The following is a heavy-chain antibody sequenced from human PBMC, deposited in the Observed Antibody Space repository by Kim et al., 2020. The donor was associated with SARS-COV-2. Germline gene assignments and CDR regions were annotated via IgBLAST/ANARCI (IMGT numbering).Heavy chain of an antibody. J-gene: IGHJ4*02. D-gene: IGHD3-22*01. V-gene: IGHV3-33*06. Sequence: ADSVTGRFTISRDNSKNTLYLQMNSLRAEDTTVYYCAKSGNYYDSSGYENWGQGTLVTVSS. CDR3: AKSGNYYDSSGYEN.